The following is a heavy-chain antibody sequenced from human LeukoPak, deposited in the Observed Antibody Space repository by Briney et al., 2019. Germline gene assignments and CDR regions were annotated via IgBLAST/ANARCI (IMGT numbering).Heavy chain of an antibody. Sequence: ASVKFSCKASGYTFTSYGISCVRQAPGQGLEWMGWISAYNGETNYAQKLQGRVTMTTDTSISTAYMELSRLRSDDTAVYYCARSYSSSWHPGDWFDPWGQGTLVTVSS. CDR2: ISAYNGET. D-gene: IGHD6-13*01. CDR3: ARSYSSSWHPGDWFDP. V-gene: IGHV1-18*01. CDR1: GYTFTSYG. J-gene: IGHJ5*02.